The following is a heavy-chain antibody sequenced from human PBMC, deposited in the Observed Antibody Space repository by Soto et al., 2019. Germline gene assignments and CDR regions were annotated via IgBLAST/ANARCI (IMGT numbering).Heavy chain of an antibody. CDR3: VRMNADSSSFFSAMDV. CDR1: GFSLTTGRMG. Sequence: QVTLRESGPVLLKPTETLTLTCNVSGFSLTTGRMGVSWIRQPPGKAMEWLAHIFSDAERSYSTSLQGRLTISTDGSASQVVLIMTNMGPVDTGTYFCVRMNADSSSFFSAMDVWGQGTTVTVSS. D-gene: IGHD2-21*02. V-gene: IGHV2-26*01. CDR2: IFSDAER. J-gene: IGHJ6*02.